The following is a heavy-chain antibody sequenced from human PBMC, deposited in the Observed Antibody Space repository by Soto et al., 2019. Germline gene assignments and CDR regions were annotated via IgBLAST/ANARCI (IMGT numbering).Heavy chain of an antibody. D-gene: IGHD2-15*01. J-gene: IGHJ5*02. Sequence: LSLTCAVYGGSFSGYYWSWIRQPPGKGLEWIGEINHSGSTNYNPSLKSRVTISVDTSKNQFSLKLSSVTAADTAVYYCARGGEIVVVVAATLEGWFDPWGQGTLVTVSS. CDR2: INHSGST. CDR3: ARGGEIVVVVAATLEGWFDP. V-gene: IGHV4-34*01. CDR1: GGSFSGYY.